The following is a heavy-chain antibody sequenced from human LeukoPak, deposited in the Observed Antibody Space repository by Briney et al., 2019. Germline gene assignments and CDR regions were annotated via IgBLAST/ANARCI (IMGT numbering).Heavy chain of an antibody. D-gene: IGHD3-9*01. J-gene: IGHJ4*02. Sequence: PGGSLRLSCAASGFNFYNYDIQWVRQAPGKGLEWVAVIWYDGSNKYYADSVKGRFTISRDNSKNMLYLQMNSLRAEDTAMYYCARDREGWTDRGYFDLWGRGTVVTVAS. CDR2: IWYDGSNK. CDR1: GFNFYNYD. CDR3: ARDREGWTDRGYFDL. V-gene: IGHV3-33*08.